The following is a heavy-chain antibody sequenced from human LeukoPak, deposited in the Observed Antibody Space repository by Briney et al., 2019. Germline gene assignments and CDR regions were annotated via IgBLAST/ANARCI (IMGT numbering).Heavy chain of an antibody. CDR1: GFTFDDYA. V-gene: IGHV3-43D*03. J-gene: IGHJ4*02. D-gene: IGHD5-24*01. CDR2: ISWDGGST. Sequence: PGGSLRLSCAASGFTFDDYAMHWVRQAPGKGLEWVSLISWDGGSTYYADSVKGRFTISRDNSKNSLYLQMNSLRAEDTALYYCAKGPGDGYTPPYYFDYWGQGTLVTVSS. CDR3: AKGPGDGYTPPYYFDY.